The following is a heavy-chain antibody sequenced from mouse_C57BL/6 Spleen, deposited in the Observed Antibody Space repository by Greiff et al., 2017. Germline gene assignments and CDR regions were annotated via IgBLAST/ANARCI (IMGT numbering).Heavy chain of an antibody. CDR1: GFTFSDYG. D-gene: IGHD2-3*01. CDR2: ISSCSSTI. CDR3: ARPYDTSYWYFDV. V-gene: IGHV5-17*01. J-gene: IGHJ1*03. Sequence: EVQLVESGGGLVKPGGSLKLSCAASGFTFSDYGMHWVRQAPEKGLEWVAYISSCSSTIYYADTVKGRFTISRDNAKNTLFLQMTSLRSEDKAMYYCARPYDTSYWYFDVWGTGTTVTVSS.